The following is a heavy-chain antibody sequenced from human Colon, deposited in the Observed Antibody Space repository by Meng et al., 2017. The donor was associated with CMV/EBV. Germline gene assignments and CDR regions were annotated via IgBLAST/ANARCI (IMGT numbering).Heavy chain of an antibody. J-gene: IGHJ4*02. CDR2: IKQDGGET. V-gene: IGHV3-7*01. Sequence: ESLEIPCAASGFHFSTYWMSWVRQAPGEGLEWVANIKQDGGETSYGDSVKGRFTISRDNAKNSLYLQMNNLRGEDTAVYYCARDGGKQGYWGQGTLVTVSS. D-gene: IGHD2-15*01. CDR3: ARDGGKQGY. CDR1: GFHFSTYW.